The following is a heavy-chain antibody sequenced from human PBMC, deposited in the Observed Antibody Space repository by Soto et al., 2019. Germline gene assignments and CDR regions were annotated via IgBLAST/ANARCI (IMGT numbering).Heavy chain of an antibody. J-gene: IGHJ5*02. CDR1: GFSFSSYS. CDR3: ARGYTGYCSGGTCYWFDP. D-gene: IGHD2-15*01. CDR2: ISSSTSYI. V-gene: IGHV3-21*01. Sequence: EVQLVESGGGLVKPGGSLRLSCAASGFSFSSYSMNWVRQAPGKGLEWASSISSSTSYINYADSVKGRFTIPRDNAKKSLYLQMNSLRAEDTAVYYCARGYTGYCSGGTCYWFDPWGQGTLVTVSS.